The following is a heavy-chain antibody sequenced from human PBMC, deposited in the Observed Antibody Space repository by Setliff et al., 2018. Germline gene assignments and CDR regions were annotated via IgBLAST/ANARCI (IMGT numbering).Heavy chain of an antibody. CDR2: INHSGST. D-gene: IGHD3-10*01. CDR1: GGSFSGYY. J-gene: IGHJ4*02. CDR3: ARRSLTGVRGVTSRTYYFDY. Sequence: SETLSLTCAVYGGSFSGYYWSWIRQPPGKGLEWIGEINHSGSTNYNPSLKSRVTISVDTSKNQFSLKLSSVTAADTAVYYCARRSLTGVRGVTSRTYYFDYWGQGTQVTVSS. V-gene: IGHV4-34*01.